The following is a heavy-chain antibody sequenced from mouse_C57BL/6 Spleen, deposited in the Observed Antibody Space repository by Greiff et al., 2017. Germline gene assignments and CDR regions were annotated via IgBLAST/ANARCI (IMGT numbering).Heavy chain of an antibody. Sequence: VQLQQPGAELVKPGASVTLSCTASGYTFTSYWITWVKQRPGQGLEWIGDIYPGSGSTNYNEKFKSKATLTVDTSSSTAYMQLSSLTSEDSAVYYCARDAITTVVDYWGQGTTLTVSS. CDR1: GYTFTSYW. CDR2: IYPGSGST. J-gene: IGHJ2*01. CDR3: ARDAITTVVDY. D-gene: IGHD1-1*01. V-gene: IGHV1-55*01.